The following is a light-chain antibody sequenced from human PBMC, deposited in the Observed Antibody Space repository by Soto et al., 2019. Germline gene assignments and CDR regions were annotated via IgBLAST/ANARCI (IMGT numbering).Light chain of an antibody. J-gene: IGKJ2*01. CDR2: GAS. V-gene: IGKV3-20*01. CDR3: QQYGSFPYT. CDR1: QSVSSSY. Sequence: EIVLTQSPGTLSLSPGERATLSCRASQSVSSSYLAWYQQKPGQAPRLLIYGASSRATGIPDRFSGSGSGTDFTLTISILEPEDFAVYYCQQYGSFPYTFGQGTKLEIK.